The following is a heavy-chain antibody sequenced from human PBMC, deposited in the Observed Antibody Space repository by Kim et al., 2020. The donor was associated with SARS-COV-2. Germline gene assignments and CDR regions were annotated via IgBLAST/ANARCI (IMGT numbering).Heavy chain of an antibody. Sequence: PSLKSRVTISVDTSKNQFSLRLSSVTAADTAVYYCATYYYYDSSGYPFDYWGQGTLVTVSS. CDR3: ATYYYYDSSGYPFDY. D-gene: IGHD3-22*01. J-gene: IGHJ4*02. V-gene: IGHV4-39*01.